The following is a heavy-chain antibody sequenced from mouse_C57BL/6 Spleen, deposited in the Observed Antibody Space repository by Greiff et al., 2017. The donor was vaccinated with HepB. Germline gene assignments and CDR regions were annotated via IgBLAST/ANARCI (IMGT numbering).Heavy chain of an antibody. D-gene: IGHD2-1*01. V-gene: IGHV5-17*01. CDR3: AAGGNYHYYAMDY. Sequence: VQLKESGGGLVKPGGSLKLSCAASGFTFSDYGMHWVRQAPEKGLEWVAYISSGSSTIYYADTVKGRFTISRDNAKNTLFLQMTSLRSEDTAMYYCAAGGNYHYYAMDYWGQGTSVTVSS. J-gene: IGHJ4*01. CDR1: GFTFSDYG. CDR2: ISSGSSTI.